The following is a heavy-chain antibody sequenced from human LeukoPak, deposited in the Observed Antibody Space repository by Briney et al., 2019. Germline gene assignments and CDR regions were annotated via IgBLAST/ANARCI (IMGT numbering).Heavy chain of an antibody. CDR2: ISGSGFTT. J-gene: IGHJ3*02. D-gene: IGHD3-10*01. CDR1: GFTFGKSA. V-gene: IGHV3-23*01. Sequence: GGSLRLSCTASGFTFGKSAMSWVRQPPGKGLEWVSSISGSGFTTHYADSAKGRLTISRDNSKKTMYLQMNTLGAEDTAIYYCARGGYLHTPGNDAFDIWGQGTMVTVSS. CDR3: ARGGYLHTPGNDAFDI.